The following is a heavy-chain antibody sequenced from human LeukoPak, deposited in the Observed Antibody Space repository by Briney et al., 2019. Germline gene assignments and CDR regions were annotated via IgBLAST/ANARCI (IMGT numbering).Heavy chain of an antibody. CDR1: GFTFSSYG. D-gene: IGHD6-13*01. Sequence: PGGTLRLSCAASGFTFSSYGMSWVRQAPGKGLEWVSAISGSGGSTYYADSVKGRFTISRDNAKNSLYLQMNSLRAEDTAVYYCARGGQQLVPLPYYYYYYMDVWGKGTTVTISS. J-gene: IGHJ6*03. CDR2: ISGSGGST. V-gene: IGHV3-23*01. CDR3: ARGGQQLVPLPYYYYYYMDV.